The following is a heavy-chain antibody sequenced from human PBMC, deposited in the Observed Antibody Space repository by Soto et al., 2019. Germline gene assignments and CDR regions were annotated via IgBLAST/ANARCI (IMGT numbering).Heavy chain of an antibody. CDR2: TYYRGGS. D-gene: IGHD5-12*01. Sequence: QVQLQESGPGLVKASQTLSLTCTLSGASVSSAEHYWSWIRQPPGKGLEWIGYTYYRGGSYYNASLQRRVSISVDTSQNQLSLKLTSVTAADTAVYYCARLSGYDPAGAADKWGPGILVSVSS. CDR3: ARLSGYDPAGAADK. V-gene: IGHV4-30-4*01. CDR1: GASVSSAEHY. J-gene: IGHJ4*02.